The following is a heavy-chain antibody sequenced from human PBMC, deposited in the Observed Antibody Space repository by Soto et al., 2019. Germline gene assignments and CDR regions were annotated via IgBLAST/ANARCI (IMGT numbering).Heavy chain of an antibody. Sequence: EVQLLGSGGGSVQPGGSLRLSCAASGFTFSNYGMTWVRQAPGKGLEWLSATSDGSTFYRESVKGRFTMSRDDSINMLFLHMSSLRAEDTATYYCARLVHGTWFGDYWGQGILVSVSS. V-gene: IGHV3-23*01. D-gene: IGHD3-16*01. CDR3: ARLVHGTWFGDY. CDR2: TSDGST. J-gene: IGHJ4*02. CDR1: GFTFSNYG.